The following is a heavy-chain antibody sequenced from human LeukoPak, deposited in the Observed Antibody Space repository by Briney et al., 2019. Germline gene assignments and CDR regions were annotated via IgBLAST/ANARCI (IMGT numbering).Heavy chain of an antibody. J-gene: IGHJ6*02. Sequence: SETLSLTCTVSGGSISSYYWSWIRQPPGKGLEWIGYIYYSGSTNYNPSLKSRVTISVDTSKNQFSLKLSSVTAADTAVYYCARNSPPSDGMDVWGQGTTVTVSS. CDR2: IYYSGST. V-gene: IGHV4-59*08. CDR3: ARNSPPSDGMDV. CDR1: GGSISSYY. D-gene: IGHD4-11*01.